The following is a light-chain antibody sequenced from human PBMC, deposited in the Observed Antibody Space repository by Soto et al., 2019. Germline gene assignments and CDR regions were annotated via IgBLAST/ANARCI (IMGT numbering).Light chain of an antibody. CDR1: QSVTSN. Sequence: EIVMTQSPATLSVSPGERATLSCRPSQSVTSNLAWYQHKPGQAPRLLIFGASTRATGIPARFSGSGSGTEFILTISSLQSEDFAVYYCQQYNYYVTFGQGTRLEIK. V-gene: IGKV3-15*01. CDR2: GAS. CDR3: QQYNYYVT. J-gene: IGKJ5*01.